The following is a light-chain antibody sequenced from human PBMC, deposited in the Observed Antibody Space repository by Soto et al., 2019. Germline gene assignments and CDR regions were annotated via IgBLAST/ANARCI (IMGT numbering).Light chain of an antibody. CDR1: QSVSSN. J-gene: IGKJ1*01. CDR2: GAS. CDR3: QQYNNWPRT. V-gene: IGKV3-15*01. Sequence: EIVMTQSPATLSMSPGERATLSCRASQSVSSNLAWYQQKPGQAPRLLIYGASTRATGIPARFSGSGSGTELTLTTSSLQPEDFAVYYCQQYNNWPRTFGLGTKVEIK.